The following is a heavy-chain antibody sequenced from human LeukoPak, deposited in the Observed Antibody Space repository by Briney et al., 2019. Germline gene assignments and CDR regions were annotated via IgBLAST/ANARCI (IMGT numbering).Heavy chain of an antibody. CDR3: ARGRGGMIVVVAFDI. CDR1: GGSISSSNW. V-gene: IGHV4-4*02. J-gene: IGHJ3*02. CDR2: INHSGST. D-gene: IGHD3-22*01. Sequence: SETLSLTCAVSGGSISSSNWWSWVRQPPGKGLEWIGEINHSGSTNYNPSLKSRVTISVDTSKNQFSLKLSSVTAADTAVYYCARGRGGMIVVVAFDIWGQGTMVTVSS.